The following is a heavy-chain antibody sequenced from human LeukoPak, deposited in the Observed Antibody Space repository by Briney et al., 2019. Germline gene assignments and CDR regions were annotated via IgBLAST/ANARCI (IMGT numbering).Heavy chain of an antibody. CDR1: GGSISSYY. D-gene: IGHD5-24*01. CDR2: IYYSGST. J-gene: IGHJ6*02. CDR3: ARGRRLMDYYYYGMDV. V-gene: IGHV4-59*01. Sequence: SETLSLTCTVSGGSISSYYWSWIRQPPGKGLEWIGYIYYSGSTNYNPSLRSRVTISVDTSKNQFSLKLSSVTAADTAVYYCARGRRLMDYYYYGMDVWGQGTTVTVSS.